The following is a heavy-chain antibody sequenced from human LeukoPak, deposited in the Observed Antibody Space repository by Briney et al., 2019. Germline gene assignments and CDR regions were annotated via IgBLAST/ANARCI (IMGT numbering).Heavy chain of an antibody. D-gene: IGHD3-9*01. V-gene: IGHV3-23*01. CDR1: GFTFSSYA. CDR3: AKTLRYFDWLSPFDY. CDR2: ISGSGGST. J-gene: IGHJ4*02. Sequence: GGSLRLSCAASGFTFSSYAMSWVRQAPGKGLEWVSAISGSGGSTYYADSVKGRFTISRDNSKNTLYLQMNSLRAEDTAVYYCAKTLRYFDWLSPFDYWGQGTLVTVSS.